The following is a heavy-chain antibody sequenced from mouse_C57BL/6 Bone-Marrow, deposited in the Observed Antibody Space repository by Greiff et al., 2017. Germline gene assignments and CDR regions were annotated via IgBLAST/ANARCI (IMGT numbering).Heavy chain of an antibody. CDR3: ARPYYFHAMDY. V-gene: IGHV1-4*01. J-gene: IGHJ4*01. Sequence: LVESGAELARPGASVKMSCKASGYTFTSYTMHWVKQRPGQGLEWIGYINPSSGYTKYNQKFKDKATLTADKSSSTAYMQLSSLTSEDSAVYYCARPYYFHAMDYWGQGTSVTVSS. CDR1: GYTFTSYT. CDR2: INPSSGYT. D-gene: IGHD1-1*01.